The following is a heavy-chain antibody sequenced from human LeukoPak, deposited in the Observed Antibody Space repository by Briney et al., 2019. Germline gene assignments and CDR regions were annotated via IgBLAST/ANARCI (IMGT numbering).Heavy chain of an antibody. CDR1: GGSFSGYY. J-gene: IGHJ4*02. CDR3: AREALYYFDY. CDR2: INHSGST. Sequence: PSETLSLTCAVYGGSFSGYYWSWIRQPPGKGLEWIGEINHSGSTNHNPSLKSRVTISVDTSKNQFSLKLSSVTAADTAVYYCAREALYYFDYWGQGTLVTVSS. V-gene: IGHV4-34*01.